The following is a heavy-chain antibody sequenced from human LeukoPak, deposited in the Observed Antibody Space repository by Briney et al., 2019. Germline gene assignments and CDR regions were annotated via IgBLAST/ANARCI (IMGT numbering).Heavy chain of an antibody. CDR1: GGSFSGYY. D-gene: IGHD3-22*01. V-gene: IGHV4-34*01. CDR3: ARVAADYYYDSSGYQRRGAYYFDY. J-gene: IGHJ4*02. Sequence: SETLSLTCAVYGGSFSGYYWSWIRQPPGKGLEWIGEINHSGSTNYNPSLKSRVTISVDTSKNQFSLKLSSVTAADTAVYYCARVAADYYYDSSGYQRRGAYYFDYWGQGTLVTVSS. CDR2: INHSGST.